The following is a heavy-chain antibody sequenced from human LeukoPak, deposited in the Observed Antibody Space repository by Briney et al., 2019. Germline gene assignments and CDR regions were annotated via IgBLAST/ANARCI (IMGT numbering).Heavy chain of an antibody. CDR3: VRVKAETYNDLLSLFDS. D-gene: IGHD3-9*01. V-gene: IGHV3-48*01. J-gene: IGHJ4*02. CDR1: GFTFSTYS. Sequence: HPGGSLRLSCAASGFTFSTYSMNWVRQAPGKGLEWVSYISSSSSSTIYYADSVKARFSISRDNAKNSLYLQMNSLRVEDTAVYYCVRVKAETYNDLLSLFDSWGQGTLVTVSS. CDR2: ISSSSSSTI.